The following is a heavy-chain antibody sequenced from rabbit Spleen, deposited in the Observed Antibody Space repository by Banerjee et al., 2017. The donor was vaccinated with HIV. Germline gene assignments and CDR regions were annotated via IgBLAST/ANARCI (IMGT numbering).Heavy chain of an antibody. D-gene: IGHD1-1*01. Sequence: QSLEESGGGLVKPGASLTLTCTASGFSFSSGYDMCWVRQAPGKGLEWIGTIWTGSTGITWYASWAKGRFTISKTSSTTVTLQLNSLTAADTATYFCASDPNYASGHYIYNLWGPGTLVTVS. V-gene: IGHV1S40*01. CDR1: GFSFSSGYD. J-gene: IGHJ4*01. CDR2: IWTGSTGIT. CDR3: ASDPNYASGHYIYNL.